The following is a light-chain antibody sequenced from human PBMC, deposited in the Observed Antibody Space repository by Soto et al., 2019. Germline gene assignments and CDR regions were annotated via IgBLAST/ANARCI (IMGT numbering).Light chain of an antibody. Sequence: QSALTQPASVSGSPGQSITISCTGTASDVGAYKFVSWYQQHPGKAPKLMIFEVSNRPSGVSHRFSGSKSGNTASLTISGLQPDDEADYFCSSYGGRTTPWIFGGGTKVTVL. CDR3: SSYGGRTTPWI. CDR1: ASDVGAYKF. V-gene: IGLV2-14*01. J-gene: IGLJ2*01. CDR2: EVS.